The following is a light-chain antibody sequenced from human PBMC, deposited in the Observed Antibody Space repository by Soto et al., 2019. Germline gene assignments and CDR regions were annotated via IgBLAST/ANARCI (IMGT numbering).Light chain of an antibody. V-gene: IGKV3-20*01. Sequence: EVVLTQSPGTLSLSPGERATLSCRASQSIINNYLAWYQQRPGQAPRLLIYGSSDRATGIPGRFSGSWSGTAFTPAISRLEPEDFSVYYCHQYRSTPPFTSGKGTNVEI. CDR3: HQYRSTPPFT. CDR2: GSS. CDR1: QSIINNY. J-gene: IGKJ2*01.